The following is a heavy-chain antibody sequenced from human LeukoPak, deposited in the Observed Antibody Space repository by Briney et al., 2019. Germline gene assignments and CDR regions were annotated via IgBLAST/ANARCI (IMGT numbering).Heavy chain of an antibody. D-gene: IGHD5-18*01. V-gene: IGHV3-9*03. Sequence: PGGSLRLSCAASGFTFDDYAMHWVRQAPGKGLEWVSGISWNSGSIGYADSVKGRFTISRDNAKNSLYLQMNSLRAEDMALYYCAKDPLRIQLWRATNWFDPWGQGTLVTVSS. CDR1: GFTFDDYA. CDR2: ISWNSGSI. J-gene: IGHJ5*02. CDR3: AKDPLRIQLWRATNWFDP.